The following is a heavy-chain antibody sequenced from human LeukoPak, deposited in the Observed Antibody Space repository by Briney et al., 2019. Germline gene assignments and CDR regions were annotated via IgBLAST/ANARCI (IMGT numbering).Heavy chain of an antibody. CDR1: GFTFSSYW. CDR2: ISGSGGST. D-gene: IGHD3-22*01. CDR3: AKDASYYYDSSGYYRADAFDI. V-gene: IGHV3-23*01. J-gene: IGHJ3*02. Sequence: GGSLRLSCAASGFTFSSYWMHWVRQAPGKGLEWVSAISGSGGSTYYADSVKGRFTISRDNSKNTLYLQMNSLRAEDTAVYYCAKDASYYYDSSGYYRADAFDIWGQGTMVTVSS.